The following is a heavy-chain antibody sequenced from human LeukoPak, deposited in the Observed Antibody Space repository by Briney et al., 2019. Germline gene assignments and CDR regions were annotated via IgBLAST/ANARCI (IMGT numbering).Heavy chain of an antibody. D-gene: IGHD2-15*01. Sequence: PGGSLRLSCAASGFTFSSYGMHWVRQAPGKGLEWVAVISYDGSNKYYADSVKGRFTIPRDNSKNTLYLQMNSLRAEDTAVYYCAKDQVLLYFDYWGQGTLVTVSS. CDR2: ISYDGSNK. J-gene: IGHJ4*02. CDR1: GFTFSSYG. CDR3: AKDQVLLYFDY. V-gene: IGHV3-30*18.